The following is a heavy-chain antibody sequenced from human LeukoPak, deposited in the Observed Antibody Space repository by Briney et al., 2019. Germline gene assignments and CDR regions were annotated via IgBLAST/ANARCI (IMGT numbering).Heavy chain of an antibody. CDR2: VYYSETT. CDR1: SGSLISGYY. V-gene: IGHV4-61*01. J-gene: IGHJ6*03. CDR3: AGAGRSDNYFYYMDV. Sequence: PSETLSLTCTVSSGSLISGYYWTWIRPPPGKGLEWIGNVYYSETTNYNPSLKSRVTISLDRSKNQVSLKLSSVTSADTAVYYCAGAGRSDNYFYYMDVWGKGTTVTVSS.